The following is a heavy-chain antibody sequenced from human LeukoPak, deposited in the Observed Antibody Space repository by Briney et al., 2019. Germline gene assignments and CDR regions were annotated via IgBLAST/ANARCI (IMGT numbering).Heavy chain of an antibody. D-gene: IGHD2-21*01. Sequence: SETLSLTCAVSGGSISSTNWWSWVRQPPGKGLEWIGEVYHSGSTNYNPSLKSRVTISVDKSKNLFSLKLNSVTASDTAVYYCATEGPYVAAFDIWGQGTMVTVSS. J-gene: IGHJ3*02. CDR3: ATEGPYVAAFDI. CDR2: VYHSGST. V-gene: IGHV4-4*02. CDR1: GGSISSTNW.